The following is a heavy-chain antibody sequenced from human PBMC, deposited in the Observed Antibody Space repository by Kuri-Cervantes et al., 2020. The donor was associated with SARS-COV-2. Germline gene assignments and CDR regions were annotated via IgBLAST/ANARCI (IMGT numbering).Heavy chain of an antibody. V-gene: IGHV3-74*01. J-gene: IGHJ4*02. Sequence: GGSLRLSCAASGFTFSSYSMNWVRQAPGKGLEWVSRINSDGSSTSYADSVKGRFTISRDNAKNTLYLQMNSLRAEDTAVYYCARALPEGVGATSRRRGFDYWGQGTLVTVSS. CDR2: INSDGSST. D-gene: IGHD1-26*01. CDR1: GFTFSSYS. CDR3: ARALPEGVGATSRRRGFDY.